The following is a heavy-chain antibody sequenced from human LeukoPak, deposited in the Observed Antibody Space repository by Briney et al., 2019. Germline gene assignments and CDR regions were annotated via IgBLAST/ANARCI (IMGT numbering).Heavy chain of an antibody. CDR2: ISYDGSNK. CDR3: ARDLLRGTVITGYFDY. CDR1: GFTFSSYA. Sequence: PGRSLRLSCAASGFTFSSYAMHWVRQAPGKGLEWVAVISYDGSNKYYADSVKGRFTISRDNSKNTLYLQMNSLRAEDTAVYYCARDLLRGTVITGYFDYWGQGTLVTVSS. D-gene: IGHD4-17*01. V-gene: IGHV3-30-3*01. J-gene: IGHJ4*02.